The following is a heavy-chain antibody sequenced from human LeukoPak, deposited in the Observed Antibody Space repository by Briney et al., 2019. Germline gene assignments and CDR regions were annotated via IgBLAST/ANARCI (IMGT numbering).Heavy chain of an antibody. CDR3: ARSPTSIAAAGVSGF. D-gene: IGHD6-13*01. CDR1: GYSFTSNY. Sequence: GASVKVSCKASGYSFTSNYIHWVRQAPGQGLEWMGMIYPRDGSTSYAQKFQGRVTVTRDTSTSTVHMELSSLRSEDTAVYYCARSPTSIAAAGVSGFWGQGTMVTVSS. V-gene: IGHV1-46*01. CDR2: IYPRDGST. J-gene: IGHJ3*01.